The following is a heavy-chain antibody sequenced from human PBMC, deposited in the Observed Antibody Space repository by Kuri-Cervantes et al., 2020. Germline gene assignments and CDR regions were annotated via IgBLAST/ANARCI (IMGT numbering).Heavy chain of an antibody. CDR1: GGSISSYY. D-gene: IGHD2-21*02. CDR2: IHYSGST. CDR3: ARARDDYYFDY. J-gene: IGHJ4*02. V-gene: IGHV4-59*01. Sequence: SETLSLTCTVSGGSISSYYWSWIRQPPGKGLEWIGYIHYSGSTNYNPSLKSRVTISVDTSKNQFSLKLSSVTAADTAVYYCARARDDYYFDYWGQGTLVTVSS.